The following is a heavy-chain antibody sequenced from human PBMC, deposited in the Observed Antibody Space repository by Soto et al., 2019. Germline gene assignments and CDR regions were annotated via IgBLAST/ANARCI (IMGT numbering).Heavy chain of an antibody. CDR1: GGSISSGGYY. CDR2: IYYSGST. V-gene: IGHV4-31*03. CDR3: ARGPRGSGSYHFYYYGMDV. Sequence: SETLSLTCTVSGGSISSGGYYWSWIRQHPGKGLEWIGYIYYSGSTYYNPSLKSRVTISVDTSKNQFSLKLSSVTAADTAVYYCARGPRGSGSYHFYYYGMDVWGQGTTVTVS. J-gene: IGHJ6*02. D-gene: IGHD3-10*01.